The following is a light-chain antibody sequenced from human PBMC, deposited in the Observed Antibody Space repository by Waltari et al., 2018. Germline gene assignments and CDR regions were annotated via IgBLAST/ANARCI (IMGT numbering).Light chain of an antibody. CDR2: AAS. CDR3: QQSHTTPWT. CDR1: QSISNY. V-gene: IGKV1-39*01. Sequence: DIQMTQSPSSLSASVGDRVTITCRASQSISNYVYWYQQKPGKAPNLLIYAASTWQSGVPSRFSGSGSGTDFTLTIGSLQPEDFATYYCQQSHTTPWTFGQGTKVEI. J-gene: IGKJ1*01.